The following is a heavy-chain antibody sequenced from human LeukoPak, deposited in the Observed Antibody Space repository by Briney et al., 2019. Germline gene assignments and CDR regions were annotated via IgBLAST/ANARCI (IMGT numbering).Heavy chain of an antibody. J-gene: IGHJ1*01. D-gene: IGHD3-10*01. Sequence: GGSLRLSCAASGFTVSTSYMTWVRQAPGKGLEWVSIIYSSGSSYHADSVKGRFTISRHNSRNAVYLQMNNLRAEDTAVYYCARGRTLWFGELTPHEYFQHWGQGTLVTVSS. V-gene: IGHV3-53*01. CDR2: IYSSGSS. CDR1: GFTVSTSY. CDR3: ARGRTLWFGELTPHEYFQH.